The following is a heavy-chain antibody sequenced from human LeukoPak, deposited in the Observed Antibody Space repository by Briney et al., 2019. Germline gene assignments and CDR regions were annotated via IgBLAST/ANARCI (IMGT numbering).Heavy chain of an antibody. V-gene: IGHV3-30*03. J-gene: IGHJ4*02. CDR2: ISYDGSNK. CDR1: GFTFSSYA. CDR3: GGTPYSSSLHYFDY. D-gene: IGHD6-13*01. Sequence: GGSLRLSCAASGFTFSSYAMSWVRQAPGKGLEWVAVISYDGSNKYYADSVKGRFTISRDNSKNTLYLQMNSLRAEDTAVYYCGGTPYSSSLHYFDYWGQGTLVTVSS.